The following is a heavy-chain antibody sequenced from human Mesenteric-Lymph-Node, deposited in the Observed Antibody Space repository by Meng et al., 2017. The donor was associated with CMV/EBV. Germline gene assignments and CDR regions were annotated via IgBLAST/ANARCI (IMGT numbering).Heavy chain of an antibody. Sequence: GGSLRLSCAASGFTFSNSDMNWVRQAPGRGLEWVSYISPSGGTIHYADSVKGRFTISRDNAKNSLYLQMNSLRAEDTAVYYCSYGTTPYYYGMDVWGQGTTVTVSS. J-gene: IGHJ6*02. CDR2: ISPSGGTI. CDR1: GFTFSNSD. CDR3: SYGTTPYYYGMDV. D-gene: IGHD4-11*01. V-gene: IGHV3-48*01.